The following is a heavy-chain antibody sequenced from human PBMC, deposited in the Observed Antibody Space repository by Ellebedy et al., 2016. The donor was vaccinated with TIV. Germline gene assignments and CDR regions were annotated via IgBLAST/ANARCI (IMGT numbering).Heavy chain of an antibody. CDR1: GFTFSTYW. D-gene: IGHD3-22*01. Sequence: HTGGSLRLSCKASGFTFSTYWMHWVRQAPGKGLVWVSRIDDDGTDTSYADSVKGRFTISRDNSKNTLYLQMNSLRAEDTAVYYCAREHESRGNWLWDYWGQGTLVTVSS. V-gene: IGHV3-74*01. CDR2: IDDDGTDT. CDR3: AREHESRGNWLWDY. J-gene: IGHJ4*02.